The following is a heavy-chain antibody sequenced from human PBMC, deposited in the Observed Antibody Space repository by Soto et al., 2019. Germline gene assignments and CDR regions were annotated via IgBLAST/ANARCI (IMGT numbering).Heavy chain of an antibody. CDR3: ARGISVIVVDKRDAPDKYYFDS. V-gene: IGHV4-34*01. Sequence: SETLSLTCAVYGGSFSGYYWTWIRQRPGKGLEWIGEINHGGSTNYNPSLKSRVTISVDTSKNQFSLKLRSLTAADTAAYFCARGISVIVVDKRDAPDKYYFDSWGQGTLVTVSS. CDR1: GGSFSGYY. J-gene: IGHJ4*02. CDR2: INHGGST. D-gene: IGHD2-15*01.